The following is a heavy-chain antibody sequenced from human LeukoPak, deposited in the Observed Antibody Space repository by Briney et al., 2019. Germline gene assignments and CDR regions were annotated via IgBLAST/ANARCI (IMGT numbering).Heavy chain of an antibody. J-gene: IGHJ3*02. CDR3: ARHGGTPAINDAFDI. D-gene: IGHD1/OR15-1a*01. Sequence: PSVTLSLIRTVSGGSNISFYWSWMRQPPGRGLVGIVYIHYNGRTTHHPSLTRRVTISEDTSNNQCSLNLSSVSAADTAVYYCARHGGTPAINDAFDIWGQATMVTVPS. CDR1: GGSNISFY. V-gene: IGHV4-59*08. CDR2: IHYNGRT.